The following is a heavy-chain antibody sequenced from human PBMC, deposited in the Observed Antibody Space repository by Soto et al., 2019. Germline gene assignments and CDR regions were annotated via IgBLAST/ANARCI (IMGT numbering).Heavy chain of an antibody. CDR2: ISAYNGNT. V-gene: IGHV1-18*01. CDR3: ARDWFGEQQLVRGYYFDY. J-gene: IGHJ4*02. Sequence: ASVKVSCKASGYTFTSDGISWVRQAPGQGLEWMGWISAYNGNTNYAQKLQGRVTMTTDTSTSTAYMELRSLRSDDTAVYYCARDWFGEQQLVRGYYFDYWGQGTLVTVSS. CDR1: GYTFTSDG. D-gene: IGHD6-13*01.